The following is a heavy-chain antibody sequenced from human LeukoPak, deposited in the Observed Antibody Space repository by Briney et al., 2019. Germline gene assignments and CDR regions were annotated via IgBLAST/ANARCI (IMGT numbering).Heavy chain of an antibody. CDR3: ARGVGGYYYYYYMDV. D-gene: IGHD4-23*01. V-gene: IGHV3-11*04. Sequence: GGSLRLSCAASGFTFSDYYMSWIRQAPGKGLEWVSYTSSSASTIYYADSVKGRFTISRDNAKNSLYLQMNSLRAEDTAVYYCARGVGGYYYYYYMDVWGKGTTVTVSS. J-gene: IGHJ6*03. CDR2: TSSSASTI. CDR1: GFTFSDYY.